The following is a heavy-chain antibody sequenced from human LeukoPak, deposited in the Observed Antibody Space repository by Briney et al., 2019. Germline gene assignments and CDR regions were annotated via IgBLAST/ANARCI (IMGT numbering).Heavy chain of an antibody. CDR3: AGVSSSSCFYLGY. J-gene: IGHJ4*02. CDR1: GYTFTSYG. Sequence: ASVKVTCKASGYTFTSYGISWVRQAPGQGLEWMGWISAYNGNTNYAQKLQGRVTMTTDTSTRTAYMELRSLRSDDTAAYYSAGVSSSSCFYLGYWGRGTLVTVSS. D-gene: IGHD6-13*01. V-gene: IGHV1-18*01. CDR2: ISAYNGNT.